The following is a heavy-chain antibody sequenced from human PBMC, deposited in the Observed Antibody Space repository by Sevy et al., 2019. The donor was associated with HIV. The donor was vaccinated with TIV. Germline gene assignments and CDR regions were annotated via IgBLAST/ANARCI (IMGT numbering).Heavy chain of an antibody. CDR1: GFTFSSYE. J-gene: IGHJ6*03. CDR2: ISSSGSTI. D-gene: IGHD6-13*01. V-gene: IGHV3-48*03. CDR3: AREQVYSSSSGIASGGYYYYYYMDV. Sequence: GGSLRLSCAASGFTFSSYEMNWVRQAPGKGLEWVSYISSSGSTIYYADSVKGRFTISRDNAKNSLYLQMNSLRAEDTAVYYCAREQVYSSSSGIASGGYYYYYYMDVWGKGTTVTVSS.